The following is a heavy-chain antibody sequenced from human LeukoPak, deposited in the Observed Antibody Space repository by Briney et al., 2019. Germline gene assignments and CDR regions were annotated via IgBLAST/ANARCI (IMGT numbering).Heavy chain of an antibody. J-gene: IGHJ6*02. CDR1: GFTFSTYW. Sequence: GGSLRLSCAASGFTFSTYWMHWVRQAPGKGLVWVSRINSDGSSTSYADSVKGRFTISRDNAKNTLYLQMNSLRAEDTAVYHCARNPDRNYYYYYGMDVWGQGTTVTVSS. V-gene: IGHV3-74*01. D-gene: IGHD3-22*01. CDR3: ARNPDRNYYYYYGMDV. CDR2: INSDGSST.